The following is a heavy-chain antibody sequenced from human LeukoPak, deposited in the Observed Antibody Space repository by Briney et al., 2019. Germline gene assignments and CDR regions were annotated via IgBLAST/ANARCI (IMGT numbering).Heavy chain of an antibody. CDR3: ARHLGYQLRRGYYYVMDV. V-gene: IGHV4-59*08. Sequence: SETLSLTCTASGGSISSYYWRWIRQPPGKGLEWIGYVYYSGSADYNPSLKSRVTISADPSKNQSSLKLSSVTAADTAVYYCARHLGYQLRRGYYYVMDVWGPGTTVTVSS. D-gene: IGHD2-2*01. CDR1: GGSISSYY. CDR2: VYYSGSA. J-gene: IGHJ6*02.